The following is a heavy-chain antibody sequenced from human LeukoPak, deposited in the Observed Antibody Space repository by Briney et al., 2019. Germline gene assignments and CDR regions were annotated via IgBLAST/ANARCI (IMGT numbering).Heavy chain of an antibody. CDR3: ARDSQERLRFVEWFAFDY. CDR2: ISYDGSNK. V-gene: IGHV3-30-3*01. Sequence: GRPLRLSCAASGFTFSSYAMHWVRQAPGKGLEWVAVISYDGSNKYYADSVKGRFTISRDNSKNTLYLQMNSLRAEDTAVYYCARDSQERLRFVEWFAFDYWGQGTLVTVSS. D-gene: IGHD3-3*01. CDR1: GFTFSSYA. J-gene: IGHJ4*02.